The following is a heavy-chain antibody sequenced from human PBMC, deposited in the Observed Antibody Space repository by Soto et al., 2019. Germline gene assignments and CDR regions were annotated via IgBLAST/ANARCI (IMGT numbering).Heavy chain of an antibody. J-gene: IGHJ4*02. CDR1: GFTFGNYW. CDR2: MNSDGSTI. Sequence: GSLRLSCAASGFTFGNYWMHWVRQAPGKGLEWVSRMNSDGSTINYADSVKGRFTVSRDNAKNTLYLQMNSLRAEDTAVYYCATAEVDYWGPGTLVTVSS. V-gene: IGHV3-74*01. CDR3: ATAEVDY.